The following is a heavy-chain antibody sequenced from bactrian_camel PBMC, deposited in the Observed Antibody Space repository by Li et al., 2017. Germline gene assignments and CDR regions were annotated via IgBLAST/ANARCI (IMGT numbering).Heavy chain of an antibody. J-gene: IGHJ4*01. Sequence: QLVESGGGLVQPGGSLRVSCVASGFTFSNYAMSWVRQVPGKGLEWVSKLNNVGGATAYADSVKGRFTISRGNTKNTVYLQLNSLKTEDTAVYYCARGGMNWFHYIDYWGRGTQVTVS. V-gene: IGHV3S40*01. CDR1: GFTFSNYA. CDR2: LNNVGGAT. D-gene: IGHD7*01. CDR3: ARGGMNWFHYIDY.